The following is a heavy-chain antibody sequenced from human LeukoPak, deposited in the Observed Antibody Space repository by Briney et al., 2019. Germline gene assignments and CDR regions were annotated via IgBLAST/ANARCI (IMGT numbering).Heavy chain of an antibody. CDR2: IYYSGST. CDR3: AREVGAFDY. J-gene: IGHJ4*02. V-gene: IGHV4-59*01. D-gene: IGHD1-26*01. Sequence: PSETLSLTCTVSGGSISSYYWSWIRQPPGKGLEWIGYIYYSGSTNYNPSLKRRVTISVDTSKNQFSLKLSSVTAADTAVYYCAREVGAFDYWGQGTLVTVSS. CDR1: GGSISSYY.